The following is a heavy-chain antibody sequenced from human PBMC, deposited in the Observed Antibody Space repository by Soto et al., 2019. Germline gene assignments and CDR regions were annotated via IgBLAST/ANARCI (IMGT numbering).Heavy chain of an antibody. V-gene: IGHV4-30-2*01. CDR1: GGSLSGATYS. J-gene: IGHJ4*02. CDR3: ARSREFDY. CDR2: IFPSGTT. Sequence: SETLSLTCGVSGGSLSGATYSRSWIRQPPGKGLEWIGYIFPSGTTYYNPSLKSRVTISIDVSKNQFSLSLRSLTAADTAAYYCARSREFDYWSQGTLVTVSS.